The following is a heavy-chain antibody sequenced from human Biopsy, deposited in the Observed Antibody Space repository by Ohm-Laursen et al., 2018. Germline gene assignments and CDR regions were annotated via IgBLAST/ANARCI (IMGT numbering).Heavy chain of an antibody. V-gene: IGHV1-69*13. J-gene: IGHJ4*02. D-gene: IGHD1-26*01. CDR3: ARGPHSGSHSCFDY. Sequence: VKISCKVPGGTFSNYGVNWVRQAPGQGLEWMGGIIPMFGTANYAQMFQGRVTISADESTSTSYMELSSLTTEDTAIYYCARGPHSGSHSCFDYWGRGTLVTVSS. CDR2: IIPMFGTA. CDR1: GGTFSNYG.